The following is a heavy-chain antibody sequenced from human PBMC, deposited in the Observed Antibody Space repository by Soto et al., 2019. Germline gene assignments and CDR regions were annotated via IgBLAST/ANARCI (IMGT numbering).Heavy chain of an antibody. CDR3: ARRSSSWYFDY. CDR1: GFTFSSYA. Sequence: EVQLLESGGGLVQPGGSLRLSCAASGFTFSSYAMNWVRQAPGKGLEWVSVISGSGDSTYYADSVKGRFTISRDNSKNTLYQQMNSLRAEDTAVYYCARRSSSWYFDYWGQGTLVTVSS. J-gene: IGHJ4*02. D-gene: IGHD6-13*01. V-gene: IGHV3-23*01. CDR2: ISGSGDST.